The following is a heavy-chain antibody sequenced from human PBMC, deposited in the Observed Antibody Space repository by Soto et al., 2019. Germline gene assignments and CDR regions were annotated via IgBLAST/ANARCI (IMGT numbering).Heavy chain of an antibody. CDR2: ISYTGSA. CDR1: GGSINYSY. CDR3: ARVNYGDYYYGMDV. V-gene: IGHV4-59*01. J-gene: IGHJ6*02. Sequence: SETLSLTCTVSGGSINYSYCTWSRQPPGKGLEWIGYISYTGSANYNASLKSRLTISVDTSKNQFSLKLSSVTAADTALYYCARVNYGDYYYGMDVWGQGTTVTVSS. D-gene: IGHD4-17*01.